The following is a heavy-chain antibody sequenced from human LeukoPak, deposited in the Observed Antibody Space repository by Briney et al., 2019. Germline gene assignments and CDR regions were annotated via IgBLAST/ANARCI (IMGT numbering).Heavy chain of an antibody. CDR3: TTYTGYDGFDY. Sequence: PGGSLRLSCAASGFTFSSYWMHWVRQAPGKGLEWVGRIKSKADGGTTDYAAPVKGRFTISRGDSKNTLYLQMYSLKTDDTALYYCTTYTGYDGFDYWGQGTLVTVSS. D-gene: IGHD5-12*01. V-gene: IGHV3-15*01. CDR1: GFTFSSYW. J-gene: IGHJ4*02. CDR2: IKSKADGGTT.